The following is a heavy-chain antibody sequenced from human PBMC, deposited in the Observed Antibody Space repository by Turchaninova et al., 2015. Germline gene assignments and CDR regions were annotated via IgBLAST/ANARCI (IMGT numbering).Heavy chain of an antibody. D-gene: IGHD3-10*01. J-gene: IGHJ5*02. V-gene: IGHV4-59*01. Sequence: QVQLQESGPGLVKPSETLSLTCSVSGGSISAYYWSWIRQPPGKGLEWIGHIFHSGRTDYNPSLKSRVTISVDKSKNQFSLRLTSVTAADTAVYHCATNRVGDYFGWGSYYSFGPWGQGTLVTVSS. CDR1: GGSISAYY. CDR3: ATNRVGDYFGWGSYYSFGP. CDR2: IFHSGRT.